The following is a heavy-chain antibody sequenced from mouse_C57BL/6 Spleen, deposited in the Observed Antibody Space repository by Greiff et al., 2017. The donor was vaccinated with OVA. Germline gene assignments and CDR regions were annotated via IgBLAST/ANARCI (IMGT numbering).Heavy chain of an antibody. CDR2: FHPYNDDT. J-gene: IGHJ3*01. Sequence: VKLMESGAELVKPGASVKMSCKASGYTFTTYPIEWMKQNHGKSLEWIGNFHPYNDDTKYNEKFKGKATLTVEKSSSTVYLELSRLTSDDSAVYYCARRGYYGSNAWFAYWGQGTLVTVSA. D-gene: IGHD1-1*01. CDR3: ARRGYYGSNAWFAY. CDR1: GYTFTTYP. V-gene: IGHV1-47*01.